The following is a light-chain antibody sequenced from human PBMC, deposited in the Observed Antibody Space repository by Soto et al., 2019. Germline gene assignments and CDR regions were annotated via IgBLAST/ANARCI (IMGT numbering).Light chain of an antibody. CDR1: QRISSN. J-gene: IGKJ2*01. V-gene: IGKV3D-15*01. Sequence: IVMTHSPAPLSVSPGERATLSFRASQRISSNLAWYQQKPGQAPRLLIYGASTRATGVPARFSGSGSETDFTLTISNLQSEDCAVYYCQHYNNWPPYTFGQGSKVDIK. CDR3: QHYNNWPPYT. CDR2: GAS.